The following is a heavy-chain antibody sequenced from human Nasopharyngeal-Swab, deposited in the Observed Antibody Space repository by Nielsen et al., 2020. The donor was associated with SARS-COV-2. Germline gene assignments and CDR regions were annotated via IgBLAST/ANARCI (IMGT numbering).Heavy chain of an antibody. D-gene: IGHD4-23*01. Sequence: GESLKISCAASGFTFSNAWMSWVRQAPGKGLEWVGRIKSKTDGGTTDYAAPVKGRFTISRDDSKNTLYLQMNSLRPEDTAVYYCAKDPTVIKAYYYGMDVWGQGTTVAVSS. CDR3: AKDPTVIKAYYYGMDV. V-gene: IGHV3-15*01. J-gene: IGHJ6*02. CDR1: GFTFSNAW. CDR2: IKSKTDGGTT.